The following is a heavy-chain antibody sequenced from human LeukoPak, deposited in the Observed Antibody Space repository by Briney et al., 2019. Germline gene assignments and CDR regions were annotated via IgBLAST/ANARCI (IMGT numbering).Heavy chain of an antibody. V-gene: IGHV4-4*07. Sequence: SETLSLTCTGSGGSISNYYWNWIRQPAGEGLEWMGRIYTTGSTNYNPSLKSRLTMSVEMSKSQFSLKLRSVTAADTAVYYCARGGSRYFDLWGRGTLVTVSS. CDR2: IYTTGST. CDR3: ARGGSRYFDL. D-gene: IGHD1-26*01. CDR1: GGSISNYY. J-gene: IGHJ2*01.